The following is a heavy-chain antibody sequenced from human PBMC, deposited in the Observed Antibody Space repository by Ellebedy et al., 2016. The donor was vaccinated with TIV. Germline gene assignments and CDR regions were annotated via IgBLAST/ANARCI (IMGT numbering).Heavy chain of an antibody. CDR3: ARFATYYSDSNGYHYDFYAVDV. CDR2: IDWDDDK. CDR1: SFSLNTSGMC. D-gene: IGHD3-22*01. V-gene: IGHV2-70*11. J-gene: IGHJ6*02. Sequence: SGPTLVTPTQTLTLTCTVSSFSLNTSGMCVSWVRQPPRRAPEWLARIDWDDDKYYSTSLKTRLTISKQTSKNQVFLTMTKMDPVNTATYYCARFATYYSDSNGYHYDFYAVDVWGQGTAVTVSS.